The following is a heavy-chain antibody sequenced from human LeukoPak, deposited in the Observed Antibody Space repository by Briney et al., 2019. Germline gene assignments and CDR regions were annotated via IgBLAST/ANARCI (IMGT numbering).Heavy chain of an antibody. D-gene: IGHD3-9*01. CDR2: AKQDGSET. CDR1: GFTLSNFW. V-gene: IGHV3-7*03. Sequence: GGSLRLSCAASGFTLSNFWMSWVRQAPGKGLEWVGHAKQDGSETYYVDSVKGRFTISRDNAGNSLFLQMNSLRAEDTAVYYCARQEHDILTDRVLYAFDIWGQGTMVTVSS. CDR3: ARQEHDILTDRVLYAFDI. J-gene: IGHJ3*02.